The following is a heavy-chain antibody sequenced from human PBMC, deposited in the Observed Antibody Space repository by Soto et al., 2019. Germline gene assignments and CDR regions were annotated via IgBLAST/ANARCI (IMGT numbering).Heavy chain of an antibody. V-gene: IGHV3-48*01. D-gene: IGHD2-21*01. CDR1: GFTFSSYS. Sequence: EVQLVESGGGLVQPGGSLRLSCAASGFTFSSYSMNWVRQAPGKGLEWVSYISSSSSTIYYEDSVKGRFTISRDNAKNSLYLQMNSLRAEDTAVYYCARDRHSVVVIAPPGVWYFDLWGRGTLVTVSS. CDR2: ISSSSSTI. J-gene: IGHJ2*01. CDR3: ARDRHSVVVIAPPGVWYFDL.